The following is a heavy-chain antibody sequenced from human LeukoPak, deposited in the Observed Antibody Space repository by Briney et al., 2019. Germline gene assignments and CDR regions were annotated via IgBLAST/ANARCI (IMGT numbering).Heavy chain of an antibody. CDR3: ARDTGYLEEGVDY. CDR1: GYTFTNYG. Sequence: ASVKVSCEASGYTFTNYGISWVRQAPGQGLEWMGWISAYNGNTNYAQKLQGRVTMTIDTSTSTAYMDLRSLRSDDTAVYYCARDTGYLEEGVDYWGQGTLVTVSS. D-gene: IGHD1-1*01. CDR2: ISAYNGNT. J-gene: IGHJ4*02. V-gene: IGHV1-18*04.